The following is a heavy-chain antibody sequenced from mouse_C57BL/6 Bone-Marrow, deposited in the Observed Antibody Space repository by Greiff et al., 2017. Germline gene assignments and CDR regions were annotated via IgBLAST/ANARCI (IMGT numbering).Heavy chain of an antibody. CDR3: ARSSLRYSAGFAY. Sequence: EVQLQQSGPELVKPGASVKISCKASGYTFTDYYMNWVKQSHGKSLEWIGDINPNNGGTSYNQKFKGKATLTVDKSSSTAYMQLRSQTSEDSAGYYCARSSLRYSAGFAYWGQGTLVTVSA. V-gene: IGHV1-26*01. CDR1: GYTFTDYY. CDR2: INPNNGGT. D-gene: IGHD1-1*01. J-gene: IGHJ3*01.